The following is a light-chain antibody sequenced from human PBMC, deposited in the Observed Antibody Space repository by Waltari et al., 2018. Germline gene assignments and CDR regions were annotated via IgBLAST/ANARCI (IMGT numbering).Light chain of an antibody. CDR2: EIN. J-gene: IGLJ3*02. Sequence: QSALTQPASVSGSPGQSITLSCTGSSSDVGTYKFVSWYQQHPGKAPKLMIYEINQRPSGISNRFSGSKFGNTAVLTISGLQTDDEADYYCCSYVTGDTWVFGGGTRVAVL. V-gene: IGLV2-23*02. CDR1: SSDVGTYKF. CDR3: CSYVTGDTWV.